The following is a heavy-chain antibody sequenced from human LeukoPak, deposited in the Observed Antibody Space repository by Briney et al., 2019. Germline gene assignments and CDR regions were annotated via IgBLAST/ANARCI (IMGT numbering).Heavy chain of an antibody. J-gene: IGHJ3*02. Sequence: GSLRLSCAASEFTVSSNYMSWVREPPGKGVEWIGEIYHSGSTNYNPSLKSRVTISVDKSKNQFSLKLSSVTAADTAVYYCARDHYYDKPFDIWGQGTMVTVSS. D-gene: IGHD3-22*01. CDR1: EFTVSSNY. CDR3: ARDHYYDKPFDI. CDR2: IYHSGST. V-gene: IGHV4-4*02.